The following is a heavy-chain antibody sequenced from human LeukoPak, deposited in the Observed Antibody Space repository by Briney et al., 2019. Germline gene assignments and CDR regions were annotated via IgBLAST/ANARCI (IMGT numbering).Heavy chain of an antibody. V-gene: IGHV3-30*02. Sequence: GGSLRLSCAASGFTFSSYGMHWVRQAPGKGLEWVAFIWYDGSNKYCADSVKGRFTISRDNSKNTLHLQMNSLRGEDTAVYYCAKDGVGTSGWRIWGQGTLVTVSS. D-gene: IGHD6-19*01. J-gene: IGHJ4*02. CDR1: GFTFSSYG. CDR3: AKDGVGTSGWRI. CDR2: IWYDGSNK.